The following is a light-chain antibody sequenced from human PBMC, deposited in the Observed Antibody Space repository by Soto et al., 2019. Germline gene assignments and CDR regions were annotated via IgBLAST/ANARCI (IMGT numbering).Light chain of an antibody. CDR2: EVS. J-gene: IGLJ2*01. Sequence: QSALTQPASVSGSPGQSITISCTGTSSDVGGYKYVSWYQQHPGKAPKIMIYEVSNRPSGVSNRFSGSKSGNTASLTISGLQAEDEADYYCSSYTSITYMVFGGGTKLTVL. CDR1: SSDVGGYKY. CDR3: SSYTSITYMV. V-gene: IGLV2-14*01.